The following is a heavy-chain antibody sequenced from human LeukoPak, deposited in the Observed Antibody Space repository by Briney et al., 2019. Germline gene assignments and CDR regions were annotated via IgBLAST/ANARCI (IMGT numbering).Heavy chain of an antibody. D-gene: IGHD5-12*01. CDR2: IGGSGGST. Sequence: GGSLRLSCAASGFTFSSYVMSWVRQAPGKGLEWVSAIGGSGGSTYYADSVKGRFTISRDNSKNTLYLQMNSLRAEDTAVYYCAKDQEGYDYAEYFQHWGQGTLVTVSS. J-gene: IGHJ1*01. CDR3: AKDQEGYDYAEYFQH. V-gene: IGHV3-23*01. CDR1: GFTFSSYV.